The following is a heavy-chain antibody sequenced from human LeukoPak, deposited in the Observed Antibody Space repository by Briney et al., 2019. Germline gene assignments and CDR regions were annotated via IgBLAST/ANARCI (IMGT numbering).Heavy chain of an antibody. CDR2: INSDGSST. CDR3: ARDGRSRDGQNYHAFDI. J-gene: IGHJ3*02. V-gene: IGHV3-74*01. D-gene: IGHD5-24*01. CDR1: GFTFISYW. Sequence: QTGGSLRLSCAASGFTFISYWMYWVRHAPGKGLVWVSRINSDGSSTSYADSVKGRFTISRDNAKNTVYLQMNSLRVEDTAVYYCARDGRSRDGQNYHAFDIWGQGTMVTVSS.